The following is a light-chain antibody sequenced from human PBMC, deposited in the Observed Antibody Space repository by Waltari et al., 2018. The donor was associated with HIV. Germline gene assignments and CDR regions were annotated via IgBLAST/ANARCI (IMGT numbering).Light chain of an antibody. CDR3: QQYGSSPRT. Sequence: ELVLTQSPGTPSVSPGETASVSCRASQSISSTDVAWYQQKPGQAPRLLIYNASTRPTGIPDRFNGSGSATDFILTSRRLEHGDSAVYYCQQYGSSPRTFGEGTKVEIK. CDR1: QSISSTD. J-gene: IGKJ1*01. CDR2: NAS. V-gene: IGKV3-20*01.